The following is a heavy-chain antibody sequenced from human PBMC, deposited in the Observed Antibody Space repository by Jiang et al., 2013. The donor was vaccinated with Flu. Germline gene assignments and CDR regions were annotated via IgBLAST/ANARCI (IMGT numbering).Heavy chain of an antibody. V-gene: IGHV1-18*01. J-gene: IGHJ4*02. CDR3: ARENLRTYYDILTDYYYFDY. CDR2: ISAYNGNT. Sequence: WISAYNGNTNYAQKLQGRVTMTTDTSTSTAYMELRSLRSDDTAVYYCARENLRTYYDILTDYYYFDYWGQGTLVTVSS. D-gene: IGHD3-9*01.